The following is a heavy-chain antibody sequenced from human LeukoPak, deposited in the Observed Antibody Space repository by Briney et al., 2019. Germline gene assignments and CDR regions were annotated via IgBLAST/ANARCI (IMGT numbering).Heavy chain of an antibody. J-gene: IGHJ6*03. D-gene: IGHD3-3*01. Sequence: SVKVSCKASGGTFSSYAISWVRQAPGQGLEWMGGIIPIFGTANYAQKLQGRVTMTTDTSTSTAYMELRSLRSDDTAVYYCARDLPYYDFWSGFYYYYYMDVWGKGTTVTVSS. CDR3: ARDLPYYDFWSGFYYYYYMDV. CDR2: IIPIFGTA. V-gene: IGHV1-69*05. CDR1: GGTFSSYA.